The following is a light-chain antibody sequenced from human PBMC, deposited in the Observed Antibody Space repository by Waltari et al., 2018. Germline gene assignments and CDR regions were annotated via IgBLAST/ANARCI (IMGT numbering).Light chain of an antibody. V-gene: IGKV1-5*01. CDR1: QRINTW. CDR3: QQYYRYYT. J-gene: IGKJ2*01. CDR2: DVS. Sequence: IQMTQSPSALSASVGDRVTITCRARQRINTWMAWYQQRPGKAPKVLIYDVSTLEGGVPSRFSGSGSGTEFTLAINNLQPEDFATYYCQQYYRYYTFGQGTKLEIK.